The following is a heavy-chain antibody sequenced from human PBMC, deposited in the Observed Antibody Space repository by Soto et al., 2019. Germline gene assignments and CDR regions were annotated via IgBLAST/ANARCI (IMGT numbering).Heavy chain of an antibody. J-gene: IGHJ5*02. CDR1: GFTFSSYA. CDR2: ISGSGGST. CDR3: AKTGSRITIFGVVISWFDP. V-gene: IGHV3-23*01. Sequence: GGSLRLSCAASGFTFSSYAMSWVRQAPGKGLEWVPAISGSGGSTYYADSVKGRFTISRDNSKNTLYLQMNSLRAEDTAVYYCAKTGSRITIFGVVISWFDPWGQGTLVTVSA. D-gene: IGHD3-3*01.